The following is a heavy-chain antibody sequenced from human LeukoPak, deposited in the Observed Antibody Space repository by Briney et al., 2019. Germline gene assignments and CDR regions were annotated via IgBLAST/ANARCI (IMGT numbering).Heavy chain of an antibody. V-gene: IGHV3-9*01. J-gene: IGHJ4*02. Sequence: GGSLRLSCVASGFTFDDYAMHWVRQAPGKGLEWVSGISWNSGSIGYADSVKGRFTISRDNAKNSLYLQMNSLRAEDTALYHCAKDIGPKLGSSWYFDYWGQGTLVTVSS. CDR2: ISWNSGSI. CDR3: AKDIGPKLGSSWYFDY. D-gene: IGHD6-13*01. CDR1: GFTFDDYA.